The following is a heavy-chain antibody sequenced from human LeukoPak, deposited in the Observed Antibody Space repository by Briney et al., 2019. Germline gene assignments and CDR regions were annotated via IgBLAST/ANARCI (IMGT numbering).Heavy chain of an antibody. D-gene: IGHD2-2*01. CDR2: IIGGGGST. V-gene: IGHV3-23*01. CDR3: AHGAMYQLDY. J-gene: IGHJ4*02. CDR1: ESIVSSNY. Sequence: GGSLRLTCAGSESIVSSNYMAWVRQAPGKGLEWVSGIIGGGGSTYYADSVKGRFTISGDNSRNTLFLQMNSLRAEDTAVYYCAHGAMYQLDYWGQGTLVTVSS.